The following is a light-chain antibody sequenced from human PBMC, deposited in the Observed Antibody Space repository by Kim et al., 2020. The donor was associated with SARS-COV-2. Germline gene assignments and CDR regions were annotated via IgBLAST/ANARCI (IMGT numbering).Light chain of an antibody. V-gene: IGKV3-20*01. CDR2: AAS. CDR1: QTVTRNY. J-gene: IGKJ2*01. Sequence: DIVLTQSPGTLSLSPGERATLSCRASQTVTRNYFAWYQQKPGQAPRLLIYAASSRATGIPDRFSGSGSGTDFTLTISRLEPEDFAVYYCQQYFNSRYTVGQGTKLEI. CDR3: QQYFNSRYT.